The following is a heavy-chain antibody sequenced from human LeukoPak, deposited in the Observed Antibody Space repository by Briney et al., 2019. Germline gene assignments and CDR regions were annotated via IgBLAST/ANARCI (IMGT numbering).Heavy chain of an antibody. Sequence: PSETLSLTCTVSGVSISSYSWTWVRQPPGKGLEWIGYIYYSGSSNSNPSLKSRVTMSVDTSKNQFSLKLSSVTAADTAVYYCARDYYGPWGQGTLVTVSS. V-gene: IGHV4-59*12. CDR1: GVSISSYS. CDR3: ARDYYGP. CDR2: IYYSGSS. J-gene: IGHJ5*02. D-gene: IGHD3-10*01.